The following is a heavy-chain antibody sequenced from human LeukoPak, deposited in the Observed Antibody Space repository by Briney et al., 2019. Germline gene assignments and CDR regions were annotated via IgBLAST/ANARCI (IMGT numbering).Heavy chain of an antibody. CDR2: ISSSSSYI. CDR1: GFTFSSYS. Sequence: GGSLRLSCAASGFTFSSYSMNWVRQAPGKGLEWVSSISSSSSYIYYADSVKGRFTISRVNAKNSLYLQLNSLRAEDTAVYYCARDPPDYYDSSGSFNWFDPWGQGALVTVSS. J-gene: IGHJ5*02. V-gene: IGHV3-21*04. D-gene: IGHD3-22*01. CDR3: ARDPPDYYDSSGSFNWFDP.